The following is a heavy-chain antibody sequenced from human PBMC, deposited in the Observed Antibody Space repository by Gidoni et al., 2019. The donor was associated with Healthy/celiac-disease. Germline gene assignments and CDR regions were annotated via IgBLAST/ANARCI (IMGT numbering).Heavy chain of an antibody. D-gene: IGHD3-3*01. J-gene: IGHJ4*02. V-gene: IGHV3-23*01. CDR2: ISGSGGST. CDR3: AKKSTIFGVVITPYGD. Sequence: EVQLLESGGGLVQPGGSLRLSCAASGFTFSSYAMSWVRQAPGKGLEWVSAISGSGGSTYYADSVKGRFTISRDNSKNTLYLQMNSLRAEDTAVYYCAKKSTIFGVVITPYGDWGQGTLVTVSS. CDR1: GFTFSSYA.